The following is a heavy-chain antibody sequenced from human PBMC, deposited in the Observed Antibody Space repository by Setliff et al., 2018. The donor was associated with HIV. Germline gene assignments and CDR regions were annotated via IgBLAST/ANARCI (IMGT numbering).Heavy chain of an antibody. CDR1: GFIFSNSW. V-gene: IGHV3-7*03. D-gene: IGHD3-9*01. Sequence: RLSCAASGFIFSNSWMTWVRQAPGKGLEWVANIKGDGSEQYYVASVKGRFTISRDNFKNSLYLQMTSLRVEDTAVYYCARDPYNTVTVNFGAFDIWGQGTMVTVSS. CDR2: IKGDGSEQ. CDR3: ARDPYNTVTVNFGAFDI. J-gene: IGHJ3*02.